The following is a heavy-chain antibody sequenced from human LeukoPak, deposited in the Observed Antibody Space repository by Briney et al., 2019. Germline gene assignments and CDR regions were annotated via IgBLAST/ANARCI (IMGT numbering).Heavy chain of an antibody. Sequence: PSETLSLTCAVYGGSFSGYYWSWIRQPPGKGLEWIGEINHSGSTNYNPSLKSRVTISVDTSKNQFSLKLSSVTAADTAVYYCARLRRPRRIFGVVGEYYFDYWGRGTLVTVSS. D-gene: IGHD3-3*01. J-gene: IGHJ4*02. CDR1: GGSFSGYY. V-gene: IGHV4-34*01. CDR2: INHSGST. CDR3: ARLRRPRRIFGVVGEYYFDY.